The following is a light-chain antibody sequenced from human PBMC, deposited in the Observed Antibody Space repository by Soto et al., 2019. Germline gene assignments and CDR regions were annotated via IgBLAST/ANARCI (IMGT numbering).Light chain of an antibody. J-gene: IGKJ4*01. V-gene: IGKV3-11*01. CDR2: DAS. CDR3: QQRSDWPST. Sequence: EIVLTQSPATLSLSPGERATLSCRASQRVSSYLAWYQQKPGQAPRLLIYDASNRDTGIPARFSGSGSGTDFTLTIRSLEPDDFAVYYCQQRSDWPSTFGGGNKVQIK. CDR1: QRVSSY.